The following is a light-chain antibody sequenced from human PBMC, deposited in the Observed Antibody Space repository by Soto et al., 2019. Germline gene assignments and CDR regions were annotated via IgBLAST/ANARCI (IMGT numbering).Light chain of an antibody. J-gene: IGLJ3*02. Sequence: QLVLTQSPSASASLGASVKLTCTLSSGHSSYAIAWHQQQPEKGPRYLMKLNSDGSHSKGDGIPDRFSGSSSGAERYLTISSPQSEDEADYYCQTWGTGTNWVFGGGTKLTVL. CDR3: QTWGTGTNWV. CDR2: LNSDGSH. CDR1: SGHSSYA. V-gene: IGLV4-69*01.